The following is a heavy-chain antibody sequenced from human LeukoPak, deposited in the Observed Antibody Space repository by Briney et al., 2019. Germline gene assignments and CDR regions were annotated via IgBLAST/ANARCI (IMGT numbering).Heavy chain of an antibody. Sequence: GGSLRLSCAASGFTFSSSAMSWVRQVPGKGLEWVSGISASGGSTSYADSVRGRFTISRDNFKNTLYLEMNTLRAEDTAMYYCARSEVSTTLLDYWGQGTLVTVSS. D-gene: IGHD5/OR15-5a*01. CDR2: ISASGGST. V-gene: IGHV3-23*01. CDR3: ARSEVSTTLLDY. J-gene: IGHJ4*02. CDR1: GFTFSSSA.